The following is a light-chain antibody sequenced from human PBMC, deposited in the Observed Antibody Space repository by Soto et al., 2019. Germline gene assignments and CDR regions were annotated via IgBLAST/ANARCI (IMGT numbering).Light chain of an antibody. CDR1: QSVSSN. CDR3: QQYNDRPPIT. J-gene: IGKJ5*01. Sequence: EIVMTQSPATLSVSPGERPTLPCRASQSVSSNLAWFQQKPGQAPRLLIYGASTRATGIPARFSGSGSGSEFTLTISGLQSEDFAVYYCQQYNDRPPITFGQGTRLEIK. V-gene: IGKV3-15*01. CDR2: GAS.